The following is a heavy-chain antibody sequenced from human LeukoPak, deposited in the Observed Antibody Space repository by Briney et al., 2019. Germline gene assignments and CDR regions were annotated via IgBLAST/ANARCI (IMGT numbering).Heavy chain of an antibody. CDR2: ISNNGGYT. V-gene: IGHV3-23*01. CDR3: AKQLGYCSDGSCYFPY. D-gene: IGHD2-15*01. CDR1: GFTFSSSA. Sequence: GGSLRLSCAASGFTFSSSAMSWVRQAPGKGLEWVSAISNNGGYTYYADSVQGRFTISRDNSKSTLCLQMNSQRAEDTAVYYCAKQLGYCSDGSCYFPYWGQGTLVTVSS. J-gene: IGHJ4*02.